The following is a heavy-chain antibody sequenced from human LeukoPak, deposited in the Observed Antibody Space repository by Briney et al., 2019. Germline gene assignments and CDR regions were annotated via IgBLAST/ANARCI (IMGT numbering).Heavy chain of an antibody. J-gene: IGHJ4*02. CDR1: GFTFSAYY. V-gene: IGHV3-11*01. Sequence: GGSLRLSCAASGFTFSAYYMSWIRQAPGKGLEWVSYISNGGDTIYYADSVKGRFTISRDNARNSLFLQMNSLRAEGTAVYYCARVNIGIATLDYWGQGTLVTVSS. CDR2: ISNGGDTI. CDR3: ARVNIGIATLDY. D-gene: IGHD6-13*01.